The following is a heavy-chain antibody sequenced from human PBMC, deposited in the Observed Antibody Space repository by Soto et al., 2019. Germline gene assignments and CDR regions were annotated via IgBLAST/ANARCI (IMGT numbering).Heavy chain of an antibody. CDR2: INHSGST. D-gene: IGHD2-15*01. J-gene: IGHJ6*02. CDR3: ARYCSGGSCYSASYYYYGMDV. Sequence: QVQLQQWGAGLLKPSETLSLTCAVYGGSFSGYYWSWIRQPPGKGLEWIGEINHSGSTNYNPSLKSRVTISVDTSKNQFSLKLSSVTAADTAVYYCARYCSGGSCYSASYYYYGMDVWGQGTTVTVSS. V-gene: IGHV4-34*01. CDR1: GGSFSGYY.